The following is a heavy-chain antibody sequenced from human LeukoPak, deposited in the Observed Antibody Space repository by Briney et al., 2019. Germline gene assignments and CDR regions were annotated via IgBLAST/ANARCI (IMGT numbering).Heavy chain of an antibody. CDR3: ARGGTYYYQYYYMDV. CDR2: MSFDGSHI. Sequence: PRGSLRLSCAASQFTFNLHAMNWVRQAPGKGLDWLAVMSFDGSHIYYADSVKGRFTISRDNSNNTLFLQMNSLNADDSAVYSCARGGTYYYQYYYMDVWGKGTTVTVSS. D-gene: IGHD3-16*01. CDR1: QFTFNLHA. V-gene: IGHV3-30*01. J-gene: IGHJ6*03.